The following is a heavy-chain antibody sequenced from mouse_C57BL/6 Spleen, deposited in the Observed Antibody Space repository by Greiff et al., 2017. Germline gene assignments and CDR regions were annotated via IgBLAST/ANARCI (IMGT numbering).Heavy chain of an antibody. J-gene: IGHJ2*01. CDR3: TTPPPTGSSS. CDR2: IDPEIGDT. Sequence: EVQLQQSGAVLVRPGASVKLSCTASGFNIKDDYMHWVKQRPEQGLEWIGWIDPEIGDTEYASKFQGKATITADTSSNTAYLQLSSLTSEDTAVYYCTTPPPTGSSSWGQGTTLTVSS. CDR1: GFNIKDDY. V-gene: IGHV14-4*01. D-gene: IGHD1-1*01.